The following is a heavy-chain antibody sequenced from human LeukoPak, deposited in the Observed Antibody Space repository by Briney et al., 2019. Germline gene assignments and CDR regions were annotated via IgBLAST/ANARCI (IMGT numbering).Heavy chain of an antibody. CDR1: GGSISSYY. V-gene: IGHV4-59*01. CDR3: ARDPGGQQQLVRGFDP. CDR2: IYYSGST. Sequence: PSETLSLTCTVSGGSISSYYWSWIRQPPGKGLEWIGYIYYSGSTNYNPSPKSRVTISVDTSKNQFSLKLSSVTAAETAVYYCARDPGGQQQLVRGFDPWGQGTLVTVSS. D-gene: IGHD6-13*01. J-gene: IGHJ5*02.